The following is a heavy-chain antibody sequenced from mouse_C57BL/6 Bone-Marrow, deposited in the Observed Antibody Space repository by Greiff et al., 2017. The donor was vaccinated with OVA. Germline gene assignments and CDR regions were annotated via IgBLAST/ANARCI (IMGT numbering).Heavy chain of an antibody. V-gene: IGHV7-3*01. CDR3: AITSTTVVATPYDFDY. CDR2: IRNKANGYTT. Sequence: EVKLVESGGGLVQPGGSLSLSCAASGFTFTDYYMSWVRQPPGKALEWLGFIRNKANGYTTEYSASVKGRFTISRDNSQSILYLQMNALRAEDSATDYCAITSTTVVATPYDFDYWGQGTTLTVSS. CDR1: GFTFTDYY. D-gene: IGHD1-1*01. J-gene: IGHJ2*01.